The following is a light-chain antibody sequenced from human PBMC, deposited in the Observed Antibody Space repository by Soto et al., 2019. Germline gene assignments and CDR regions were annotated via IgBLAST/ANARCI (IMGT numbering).Light chain of an antibody. CDR2: DVT. CDR3: CSFAGSYSYV. Sequence: QSVLTEARAVSVSPGQSVAFSCTGTSSDVGRYGYVSWYQQHPGKAPYHIVYDVTERPSGVPVRFPGSKSVNTASLSISGLQAADEADYSCCSFAGSYSYVFGTGTKVTVL. CDR1: SSDVGRYGY. J-gene: IGLJ1*01. V-gene: IGLV2-11*01.